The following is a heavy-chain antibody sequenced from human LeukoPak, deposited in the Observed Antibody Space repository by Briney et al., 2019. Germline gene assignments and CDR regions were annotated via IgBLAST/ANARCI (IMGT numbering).Heavy chain of an antibody. CDR1: GFTFSSYG. J-gene: IGHJ4*02. Sequence: GGTLRLSCAASGFTFSSYGMSWVRQAPGKGLEWVSGISGSGGSTYYADSVKGRFTISRDNAKNSLYLQMNSLRAEDTAVYYCAKDKAAAGLYYFDYWGQGTLVTVSS. CDR2: ISGSGGST. D-gene: IGHD6-13*01. V-gene: IGHV3-23*01. CDR3: AKDKAAAGLYYFDY.